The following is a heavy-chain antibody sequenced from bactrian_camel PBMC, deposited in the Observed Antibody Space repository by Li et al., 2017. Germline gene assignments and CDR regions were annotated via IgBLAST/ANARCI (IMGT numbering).Heavy chain of an antibody. CDR3: ATARVCSDNGGSLSFLRYLDE. Sequence: HVQLVESGGGSVQAGGSLRLSCGLSVSAYNPNAMGWYRLVPGKEREAVACIHTGPYTNRGSTAYAASVKGRFSIFGDDTWKTVHLQMNSLKPEDTAMYYCATARVCSDNGGSLSFLRYLDEWGHGTQVTVS. D-gene: IGHD2*01. V-gene: IGHV3S54*01. J-gene: IGHJ2*01. CDR2: IHTGPYTNRGST. CDR1: VSAYNPNA.